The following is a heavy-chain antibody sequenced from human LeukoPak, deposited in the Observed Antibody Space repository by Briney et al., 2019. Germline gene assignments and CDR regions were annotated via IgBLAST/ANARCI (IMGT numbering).Heavy chain of an antibody. V-gene: IGHV6-1*01. CDR1: GDSVSSNSAA. CDR3: ARAGATTLLLLGNDAFDI. J-gene: IGHJ3*02. D-gene: IGHD1-26*01. Sequence: SQTLSLTCAISGDSVSSNSAAWNWIRQSPSRGLEWLGRTYYRSKWYNDYAVSVKSRITINPDTSKNQFSLQLNSVTPEDTAVYYCARAGATTLLLLGNDAFDIWGQGTMVTVSS. CDR2: TYYRSKWYN.